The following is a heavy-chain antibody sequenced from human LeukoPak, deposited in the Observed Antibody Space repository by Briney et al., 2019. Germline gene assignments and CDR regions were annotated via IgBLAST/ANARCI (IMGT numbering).Heavy chain of an antibody. J-gene: IGHJ6*03. Sequence: GASVKLSCKASGYTFTSYGISWVRQAPGQGLEWMGWISAYNGNTNYAQKLQGRVTMTTDTSTSTAYMELRSLRSDDTAVYYCARAPGGPYYYYYMDVWGKGTTVTVSS. V-gene: IGHV1-18*01. CDR3: ARAPGGPYYYYYMDV. CDR2: ISAYNGNT. D-gene: IGHD2-8*02. CDR1: GYTFTSYG.